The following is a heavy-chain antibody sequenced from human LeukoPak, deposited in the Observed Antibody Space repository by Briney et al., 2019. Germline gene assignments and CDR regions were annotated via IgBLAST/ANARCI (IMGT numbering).Heavy chain of an antibody. CDR2: IGYSGGDT. J-gene: IGHJ4*02. CDR1: GFTLSSYE. V-gene: IGHV3-23*01. CDR3: ARDGLDFRAFDY. D-gene: IGHD3-3*01. Sequence: GGSLRLSCTVSGFTLSSYEMTWFRQAPGKGLEWVSSIGYSGGDTHYADSVKGRFTISRDNAKNTLYLQMDTLRAEDTAVYYCARDGLDFRAFDYWGQGTLVTVSS.